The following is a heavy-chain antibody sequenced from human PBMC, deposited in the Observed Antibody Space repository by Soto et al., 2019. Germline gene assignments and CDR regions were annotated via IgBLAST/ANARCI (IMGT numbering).Heavy chain of an antibody. CDR2: ISAHNGNT. V-gene: IGHV1-18*01. Sequence: QVHLVQSGAEVKKPGASVKVSCQGSGYAFTTYGITWVRQAPGQGLEWMGWISAHNGNTNYAQKLQGRATVTRDTSTSTAYMEPRSLRYDDTAVYYCARGRDGDYWGQGALVTVSS. D-gene: IGHD6-6*01. J-gene: IGHJ4*02. CDR1: GYAFTTYG. CDR3: ARGRDGDY.